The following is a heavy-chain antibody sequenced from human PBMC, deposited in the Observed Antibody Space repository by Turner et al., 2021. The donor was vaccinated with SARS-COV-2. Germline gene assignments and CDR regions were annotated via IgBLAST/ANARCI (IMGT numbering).Heavy chain of an antibody. CDR2: TSYDGSNN. V-gene: IGHV3-30*18. Sequence: QVQLVESGGGVVQPGRSLRLSCAASGFTFSSYGMHWVRQAPGNGLECVAVTSYDGSNNYYADSVKGRFTISRDNSKNTLYLQMNSLRAEDTAVYYCAKQQGLYSNPMYYFDYWGQGTLVTVSS. J-gene: IGHJ4*02. CDR1: GFTFSSYG. CDR3: AKQQGLYSNPMYYFDY. D-gene: IGHD4-4*01.